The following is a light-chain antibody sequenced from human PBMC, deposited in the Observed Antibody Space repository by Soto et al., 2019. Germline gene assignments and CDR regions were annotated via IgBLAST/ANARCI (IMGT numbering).Light chain of an antibody. J-gene: IGKJ5*01. CDR3: QKYNDWPLIT. CDR2: GSS. CDR1: QLFSSN. Sequence: EIVVTQSPSTLSVSPGESVTLSCRASQLFSSNLAWYQRRPGQAPSLLIYGSSTRATGIPARFSGSGSGTEFILTISSLQAEDFAVYYCQKYNDWPLITFGQGTRLEI. V-gene: IGKV3-15*01.